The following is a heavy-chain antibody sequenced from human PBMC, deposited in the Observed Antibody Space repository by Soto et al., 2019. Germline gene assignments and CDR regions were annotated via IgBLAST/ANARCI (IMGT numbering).Heavy chain of an antibody. CDR2: ISSSSSYI. V-gene: IGHV3-21*01. D-gene: IGHD3-22*01. CDR3: ARDTYYYDSSGYTY. Sequence: GGSLRLSCAASGFTFSSYSMNWVRQAPGKGLEWVSSISSSSSYIYYADSVKGRFTISRDNAKNSLYLQLNSLRAEDTAVYYCARDTYYYDSSGYTYWGQGTLVTSPQ. J-gene: IGHJ4*02. CDR1: GFTFSSYS.